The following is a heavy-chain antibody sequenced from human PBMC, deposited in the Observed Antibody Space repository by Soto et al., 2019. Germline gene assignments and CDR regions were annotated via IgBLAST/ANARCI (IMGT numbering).Heavy chain of an antibody. J-gene: IGHJ4*02. CDR2: SRDKAQGYST. V-gene: IGHV3-72*01. D-gene: IGHD3-22*01. Sequence: PRGSVRLSCGVSGFALSVHYIDLVRQSPGKGLEWVGRSRDKAQGYSTAYAASVKGRFTTSRDESKNSVYLHMNSLKTEDTAVYYCVRTTYFSDSSGYPCCSDYSGQVHRIPVSS. CDR3: VRTTYFSDSSGYPCCSDY. CDR1: GFALSVHY.